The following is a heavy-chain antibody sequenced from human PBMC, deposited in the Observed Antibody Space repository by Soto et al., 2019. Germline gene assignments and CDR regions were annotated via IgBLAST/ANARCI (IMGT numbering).Heavy chain of an antibody. J-gene: IGHJ4*01. D-gene: IGHD3-10*01. CDR3: VRVWYGSGIYHIDY. CDR1: GFTFSSCW. CDR2: INSDGSTT. V-gene: IGHV3-74*01. Sequence: EVQLVESGGGLVQPGGSLRLSCAASGFTFSSCWMHWVRQAPGKGLVWVSRINSDGSTTSYTDSVKGRFTIPRDNAKNALYLQMNSLRAEDTAVYYSVRVWYGSGIYHIDYWGHGALVSVS.